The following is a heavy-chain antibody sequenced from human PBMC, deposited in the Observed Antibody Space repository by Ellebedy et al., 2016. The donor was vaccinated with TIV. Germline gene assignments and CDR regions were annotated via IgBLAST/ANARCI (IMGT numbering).Heavy chain of an antibody. V-gene: IGHV3-30*02. CDR2: IWSDGGGE. CDR1: GFTFSGYG. J-gene: IGHJ4*02. D-gene: IGHD3-10*01. Sequence: GESLKISCAASGFTFSGYGMHWVRQAPGKGLEWVAFIWSDGGGEYADSVKGRFTISRDNSKNTLYLQMNSLRIEDTAVYYCSSAPSGLFDYWGQGTLVTVSS. CDR3: SSAPSGLFDY.